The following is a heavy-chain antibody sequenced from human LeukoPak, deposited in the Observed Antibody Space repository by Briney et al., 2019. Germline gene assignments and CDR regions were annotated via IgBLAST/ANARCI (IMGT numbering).Heavy chain of an antibody. CDR3: AKGSGGSGSYSKYYFDY. V-gene: IGHV3-23*01. CDR2: ISGSGGST. D-gene: IGHD3-10*01. J-gene: IGHJ4*02. CDR1: GFTFSSYG. Sequence: PGGTLRLSCAASGFTFSSYGMSWVRQAPGKGLEWVSAISGSGGSTYYADSVKGRFTISRDNSKNTLYLQMNSLRADDTAVYYCAKGSGGSGSYSKYYFDYWGQGTLVTVSS.